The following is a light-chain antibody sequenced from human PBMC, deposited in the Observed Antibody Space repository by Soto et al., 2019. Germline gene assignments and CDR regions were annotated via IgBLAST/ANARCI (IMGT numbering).Light chain of an antibody. CDR2: EVS. V-gene: IGLV2-8*01. CDR1: STDVGGYNS. CDR3: SSYGGSNNLI. J-gene: IGLJ2*01. Sequence: QSALTQAPSASGSPGQSVTTSCTGTSTDVGGYNSVSWFQHHPGKAPKLMIYEVSKRPSGVPDRFSGSKSGNTASLTVSGLQAEDEADYYCSSYGGSNNLIFGGGTKLTVL.